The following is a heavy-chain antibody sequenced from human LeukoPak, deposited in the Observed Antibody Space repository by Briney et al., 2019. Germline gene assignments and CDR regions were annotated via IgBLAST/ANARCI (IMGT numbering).Heavy chain of an antibody. J-gene: IGHJ4*02. D-gene: IGHD6-6*01. CDR2: ISGSGGST. Sequence: GGSLRLSCAASGFTFSSCAMSWVRQAPGKGLEWVSGISGSGGSTYYADSVKGRFTTSRDNSKNTLYLQMNSLRAEYTAVYYCAKDGRGWYSSSDYFDYWGQGTLVTVSS. CDR3: AKDGRGWYSSSDYFDY. V-gene: IGHV3-23*01. CDR1: GFTFSSCA.